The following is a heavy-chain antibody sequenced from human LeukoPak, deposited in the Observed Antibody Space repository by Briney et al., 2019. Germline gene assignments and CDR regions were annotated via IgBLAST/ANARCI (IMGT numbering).Heavy chain of an antibody. CDR1: GFTVSDNY. J-gene: IGHJ4*02. CDR2: IYSDGRT. CDR3: AILPGY. V-gene: IGHV3-53*01. Sequence: GGSLRLSCAASGFTVSDNYMSWVRQAPGKGLEWGSVIYSDGRTHYADSVKGRFTISRDNSKTTLYLQMNSLRAEDTAVYYCAILPGYWGQGTLVTVSS.